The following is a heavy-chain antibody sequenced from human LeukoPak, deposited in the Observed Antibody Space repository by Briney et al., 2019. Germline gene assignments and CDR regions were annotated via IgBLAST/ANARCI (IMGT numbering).Heavy chain of an antibody. J-gene: IGHJ4*02. Sequence: SVKVSCKAPGGTSSSYAISWVRQAPGQGLEWMGRIIPIFGIANYAQKFQGRVTITADKSTSTAYMELSSLRSEDTAVYYCARAAQQLVHIFDYWGQGTLVTVSS. V-gene: IGHV1-69*04. CDR2: IIPIFGIA. CDR3: ARAAQQLVHIFDY. CDR1: GGTSSSYA. D-gene: IGHD6-13*01.